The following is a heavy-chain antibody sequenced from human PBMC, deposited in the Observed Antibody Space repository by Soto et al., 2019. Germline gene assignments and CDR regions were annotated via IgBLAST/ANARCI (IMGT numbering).Heavy chain of an antibody. CDR1: GGSLSGYY. Sequence: QVQLQQWGAGLLKPSETLSLNCAVNGGSLSGYYWSWIRQPPGKGLEWIGEIKDGGYTNYSPSLKSRATISSDTSNNQFSLRLNSVTAADTRLYYCARGQEGVVATHWDQGALVTVSS. D-gene: IGHD5-12*01. J-gene: IGHJ4*02. V-gene: IGHV4-34*01. CDR2: IKDGGYT. CDR3: ARGQEGVVATH.